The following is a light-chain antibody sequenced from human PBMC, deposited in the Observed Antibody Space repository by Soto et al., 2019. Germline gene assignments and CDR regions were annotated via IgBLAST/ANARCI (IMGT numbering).Light chain of an antibody. J-gene: IGLJ1*01. Sequence: QSVLTQPPSASGSPGQSATISCTGTSSDVGGYNYVSWYQQHPGKAPKLMIYDVSKRPSGVPDRFSGSKSGNTASLTISGLQAEDEADYYCCSYAGSYTSYVFGTGTKVTVL. CDR2: DVS. CDR3: CSYAGSYTSYV. CDR1: SSDVGGYNY. V-gene: IGLV2-11*01.